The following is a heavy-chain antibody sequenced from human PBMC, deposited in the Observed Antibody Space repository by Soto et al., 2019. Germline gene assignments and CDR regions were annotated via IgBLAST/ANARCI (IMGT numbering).Heavy chain of an antibody. CDR2: INPKSGGT. CDR3: ARGDSTDCSNGVCSFFYNHDMDV. D-gene: IGHD2-8*01. CDR1: GYTFTDYH. Sequence: VKVSCKAPGYTFTDYHIHWVRQAPGQGLEWLGRINPKSGGTSTAQKFQGWVTMTTDTSISTASMELTRLTSDDTAIYYCARGDSTDCSNGVCSFFYNHDMDVWGQGTTVTAP. J-gene: IGHJ6*02. V-gene: IGHV1-2*04.